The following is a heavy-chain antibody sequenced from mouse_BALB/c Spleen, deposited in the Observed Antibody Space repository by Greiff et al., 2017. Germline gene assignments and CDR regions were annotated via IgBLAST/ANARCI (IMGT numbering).Heavy chain of an antibody. J-gene: IGHJ2*01. CDR1: GYAFSSYW. Sequence: QVQLQQSGAELVRPGSSVKISCKASGYAFSSYWMNWVKQRPGQGLEWIGQIYPGDGDTNYNGKFKGKATLTADKSSSTAYMQLSSLTSEDSAVYFCARWEFITTAKGFDYWGQGTTLTVSS. D-gene: IGHD1-2*01. CDR3: ARWEFITTAKGFDY. CDR2: IYPGDGDT. V-gene: IGHV1-80*01.